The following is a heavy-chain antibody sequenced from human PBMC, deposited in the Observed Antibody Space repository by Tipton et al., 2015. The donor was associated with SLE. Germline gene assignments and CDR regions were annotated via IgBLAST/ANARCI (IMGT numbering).Heavy chain of an antibody. CDR3: ARGSGDSPHVAFDI. V-gene: IGHV4-31*03. D-gene: IGHD4-17*01. J-gene: IGHJ3*02. CDR2: IYYSGST. CDR1: GGSISSGAYY. Sequence: TLSLTCTVSGGSISSGAYYWNWIRQHPGKGLESIGFIYYSGSTYYSPSLKSRVTISVDTSKNQFSLKLSSVTAADTAVYYCARGSGDSPHVAFDIWGQGTMVTVSS.